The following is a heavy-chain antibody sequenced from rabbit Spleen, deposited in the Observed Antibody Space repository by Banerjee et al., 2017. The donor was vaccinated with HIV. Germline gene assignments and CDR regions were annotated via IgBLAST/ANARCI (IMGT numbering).Heavy chain of an antibody. J-gene: IGHJ4*01. CDR1: GFSFSSRYY. Sequence: QSLEESGGDLVKPGASLTLTCTASGFSFSSRYYMCWVRQAPGKGLEWIACIDAGGSGITYYASWAKGRFTISKTSSTTVTLRMTSLTVADTATYFCARDAGSGPYIDGYFSLWGPGTLVTVS. CDR2: IDAGGSGIT. CDR3: ARDAGSGPYIDGYFSL. D-gene: IGHD8-1*01. V-gene: IGHV1S40*01.